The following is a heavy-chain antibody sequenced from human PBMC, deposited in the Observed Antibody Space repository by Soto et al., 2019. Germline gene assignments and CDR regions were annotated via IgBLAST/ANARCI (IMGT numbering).Heavy chain of an antibody. CDR2: IYYSGST. CDR3: ASSISYYDILTGYRPDYYGMDV. J-gene: IGHJ6*02. CDR1: GGSISISSYY. D-gene: IGHD3-9*01. Sequence: SDTLSLTCAVSGGSISISSYYWGWIRQPPGKGLEWIGSIYYSGSTYYNPSLKSRVTISVDTSKNQFSLKLSSVTAADTAVYYCASSISYYDILTGYRPDYYGMDVWGQGTTVT. V-gene: IGHV4-39*01.